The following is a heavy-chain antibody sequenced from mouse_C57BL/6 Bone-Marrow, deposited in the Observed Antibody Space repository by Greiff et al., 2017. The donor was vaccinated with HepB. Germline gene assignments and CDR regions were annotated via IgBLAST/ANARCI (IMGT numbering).Heavy chain of an antibody. J-gene: IGHJ3*01. CDR3: ARNGNSAWFAY. CDR2: ISSGSSTI. CDR1: GFTFSDYG. V-gene: IGHV5-17*01. Sequence: VQLKESGGGLVKPGGSLKLSCAASGFTFSDYGMHWVRQAPEKGLEWVAYISSGSSTIYYADTVKGRFTISRDNAKNTLFLQMTSLRSEDTAMYYCARNGNSAWFAYWGQGTLVTVSA. D-gene: IGHD2-1*01.